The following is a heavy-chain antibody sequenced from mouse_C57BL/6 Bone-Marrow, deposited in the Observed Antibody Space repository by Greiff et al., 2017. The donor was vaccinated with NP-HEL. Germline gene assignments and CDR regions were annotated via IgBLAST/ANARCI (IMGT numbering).Heavy chain of an antibody. CDR1: GFNIKDDY. CDR3: TFNWDFDY. CDR2: IDPENGDT. Sequence: EVQLHQSGAELVRPGASVKLSCTASGFNIKDDYMHWVKQRPEQGLEWIGWIDPENGDTEYASKFQGKATITADTSSNTAYLQLSSLTSEDTAVYYCTFNWDFDYWGQGTTLTVSS. D-gene: IGHD4-1*02. J-gene: IGHJ2*01. V-gene: IGHV14-4*01.